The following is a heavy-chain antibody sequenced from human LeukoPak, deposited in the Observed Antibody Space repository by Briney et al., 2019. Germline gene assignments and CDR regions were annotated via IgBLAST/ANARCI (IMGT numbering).Heavy chain of an antibody. CDR2: ISYSGTT. Sequence: SETLSLTCSVSGASISSGNYFWNWVRQSPVKRLEWIGCISYSGTTHYNPFLKRLVTIFVNTTKNQFFLMLNCWTASTPAVYYYARSFDYWGQGTVVGVS. J-gene: IGHJ4*02. CDR1: GASISSGNYF. V-gene: IGHV4-39*01. CDR3: ARSFDY.